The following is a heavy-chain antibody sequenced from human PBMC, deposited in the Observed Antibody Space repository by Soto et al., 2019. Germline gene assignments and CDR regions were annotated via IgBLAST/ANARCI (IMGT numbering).Heavy chain of an antibody. CDR2: IKRKIDGETT. CDR1: GFTFTNVW. V-gene: IGHV3-15*01. CDR3: AADAQCSCSNCPGAFDI. D-gene: IGHD2-2*01. J-gene: IGHJ3*02. Sequence: EVQLVESGGGLVKPGGSLRLSCAASGFTFTNVWMTWVRQAPGRGLEWVGRIKRKIDGETTDYAAPVKGRFSISRDDLRNTLFLQMNSLKSEDTAVYYCAADAQCSCSNCPGAFDIWGQGTMVTVSS.